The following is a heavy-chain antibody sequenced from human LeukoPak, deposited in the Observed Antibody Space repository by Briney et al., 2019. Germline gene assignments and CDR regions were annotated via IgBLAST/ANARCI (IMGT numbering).Heavy chain of an antibody. Sequence: SEILSLTCAVYGGSFSGYYWSWIRQPPGKGLEWIGEINHSGSTNYNPSLKSRVTISVDTSKNQFSLKLSSVTAADTAVYYCARGDYSPIFDYWGQGTLVTVSS. J-gene: IGHJ4*02. CDR2: INHSGST. CDR1: GGSFSGYY. D-gene: IGHD4-11*01. CDR3: ARGDYSPIFDY. V-gene: IGHV4-34*01.